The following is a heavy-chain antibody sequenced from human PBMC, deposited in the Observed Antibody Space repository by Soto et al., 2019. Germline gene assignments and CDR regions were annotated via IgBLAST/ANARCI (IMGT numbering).Heavy chain of an antibody. V-gene: IGHV4-59*01. CDR1: GGSISSYY. Sequence: QVQLQESGPGLVKPSETLSLTCTVSGGSISSYYWSWFRQPPGKGQEWIGYIYYSGSTNYNPSLKSRCTLSVDTSKKQFTLKLRSVTAAETAVYYCAREYSDSRCWYPGEAWFDPWGQGTLVTVSS. CDR3: AREYSDSRCWYPGEAWFDP. CDR2: IYYSGST. D-gene: IGHD6-13*01. J-gene: IGHJ5*02.